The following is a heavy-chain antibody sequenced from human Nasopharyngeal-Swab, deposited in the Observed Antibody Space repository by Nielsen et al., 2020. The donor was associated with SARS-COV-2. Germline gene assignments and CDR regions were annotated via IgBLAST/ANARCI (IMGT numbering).Heavy chain of an antibody. Sequence: SETLSLTCTVSGGSISSYYWGWIRQPPGKGLEWIGSIYYSGSTYYNPSLKSRVTISVDTSKNQFSLKLSSVTAADTAVYYCARVAWYDFWSGYSFDPWGQGTLVTVSS. CDR2: IYYSGST. CDR3: ARVAWYDFWSGYSFDP. D-gene: IGHD3-3*01. CDR1: GGSISSYY. V-gene: IGHV4-39*01. J-gene: IGHJ5*02.